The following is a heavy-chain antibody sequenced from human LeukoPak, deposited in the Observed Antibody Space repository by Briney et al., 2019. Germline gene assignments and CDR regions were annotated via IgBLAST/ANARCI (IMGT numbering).Heavy chain of an antibody. CDR1: GDSISSSDNY. D-gene: IGHD4-17*01. J-gene: IGHJ4*02. CDR3: ARGSVRLDY. V-gene: IGHV4-61*02. CDR2: ISPSGST. Sequence: SETLSLTCTASGDSISSSDNYWSWIRQPAGKGLKWIGRISPSGSTIYNPSLKSRVTLSVDTSKNQFSLKLTSVTAADTAIYYCARGSVRLDYWGQGTLVTVSS.